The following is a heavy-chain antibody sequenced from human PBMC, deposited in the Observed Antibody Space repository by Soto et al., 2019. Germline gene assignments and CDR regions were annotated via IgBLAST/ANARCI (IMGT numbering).Heavy chain of an antibody. CDR3: ARDRDEILTGYHDY. J-gene: IGHJ4*02. V-gene: IGHV3-30-3*01. CDR2: ISYDGSEK. Sequence: QVDLVESGGGVVQPGKSLRLSCTASGFTFTKFAMHWVRRAPGKGLEWVALISYDGSEKYYADSVKGRFSISRDNSRNTLYLHMNSLRGEDTAVYYCARDRDEILTGYHDYWGQGTEVTVST. D-gene: IGHD3-9*01. CDR1: GFTFTKFA.